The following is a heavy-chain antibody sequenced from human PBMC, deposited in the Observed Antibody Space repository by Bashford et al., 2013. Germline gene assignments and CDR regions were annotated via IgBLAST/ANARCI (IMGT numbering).Heavy chain of an antibody. Sequence: RQAPGKGLEWIGEINPGGNINSNPSLKSPVTISVDTSKTQFSLKLNSVTAADTAVYYCARGRYYESGKPFDLWGQGTLVTVSS. V-gene: IGHV4-34*01. CDR2: INPGGNI. CDR3: ARGRYYESGKPFDL. J-gene: IGHJ4*02. D-gene: IGHD3-10*01.